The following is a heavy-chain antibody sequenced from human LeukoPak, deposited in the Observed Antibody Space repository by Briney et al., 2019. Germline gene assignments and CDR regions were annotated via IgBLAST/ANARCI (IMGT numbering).Heavy chain of an antibody. J-gene: IGHJ5*02. D-gene: IGHD6-13*01. CDR1: GGSFSGYY. CDR2: VYHSGST. V-gene: IGHV4-34*09. CDR3: ARAAVRDGNWFDP. Sequence: PSETLSLTCAVYGGSFSGYYWNWIRQPPGKGLEWIGEVYHSGSTNYNPSLKSRVTISVDTSKNQFSLKLSSVTAADTAVYYCARAAVRDGNWFDPWGQGTLVTVSS.